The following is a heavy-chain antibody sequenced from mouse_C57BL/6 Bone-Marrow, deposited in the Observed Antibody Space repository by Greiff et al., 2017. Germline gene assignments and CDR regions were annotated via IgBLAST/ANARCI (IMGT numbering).Heavy chain of an antibody. Sequence: VKVVESGAELARPGASVKLSCKASGYTFTSYGISWVKQRTGQGLEWIGEIYPRSGNTYYNEKFKGKATLTADKSSSTAYMELRSLTSEDSAVYFCARERRYYFDYWGQGTTLTVSS. CDR2: IYPRSGNT. CDR1: GYTFTSYG. J-gene: IGHJ2*01. CDR3: ARERRYYFDY. V-gene: IGHV1-81*01.